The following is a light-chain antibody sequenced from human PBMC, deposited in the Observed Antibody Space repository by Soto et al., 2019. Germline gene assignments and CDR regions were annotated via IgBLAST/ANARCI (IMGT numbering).Light chain of an antibody. J-gene: IGKJ2*01. CDR3: QQYYSTPRT. CDR1: QSVIHTSNNKSY. CDR2: WAS. V-gene: IGKV4-1*01. Sequence: DIVMTQPPDSLAVSLGERATINCKSSQSVIHTSNNKSYLAWYQQKPGQPPELLLYWASARESGVPDRFSGSGSGTDFTLTISSLQAEDVAVYYCQQYYSTPRTFGQGTKVEIK.